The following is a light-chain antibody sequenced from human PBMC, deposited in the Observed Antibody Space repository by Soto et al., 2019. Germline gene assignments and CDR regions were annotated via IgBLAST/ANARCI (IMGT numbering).Light chain of an antibody. V-gene: IGKV1-39*01. CDR3: QQSYKMPS. J-gene: IGKJ5*01. Sequence: IPVTQSPSSLSASLGDRLPLTCRASRNVSIYLNWYQDKPGKNPTLLIXXSSNLQIGVPSRFSGSGSGTEFTLTISSLEPEDFGTYYCQQSYKMPSFGQGTRLEIK. CDR2: XSS. CDR1: RNVSIY.